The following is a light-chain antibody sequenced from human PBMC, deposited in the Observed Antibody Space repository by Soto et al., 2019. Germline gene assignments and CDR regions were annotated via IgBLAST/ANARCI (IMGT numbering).Light chain of an antibody. CDR3: QQYCGWT. J-gene: IGKJ1*01. CDR2: GAS. Sequence: EIVLTQSPGTLSVSPGERATLSCRASQSISSNYLAWYQQKPGQAPSLLIYGASSRATGIPDRFSGSGSGTDFTLTISSLEPEDSAIYYCQQYCGWTFGQGTKVEVK. V-gene: IGKV3-20*01. CDR1: QSISSNY.